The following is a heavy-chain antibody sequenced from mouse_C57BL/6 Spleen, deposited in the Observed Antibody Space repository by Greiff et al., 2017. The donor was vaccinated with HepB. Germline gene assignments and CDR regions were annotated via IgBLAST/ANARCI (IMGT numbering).Heavy chain of an antibody. D-gene: IGHD1-1*01. CDR3: ARHAGSTQYYYAMDY. Sequence: EVQLQESGGGLVQPGGSLKLSCAASGFTFSDYYMYWVRQTPEKRLEWVAYISNGGGSTYYPDTVKGRFTISRDNAKNTLYLQMSRLKSEDTAMYYCARHAGSTQYYYAMDYWGQGTSVTVSS. V-gene: IGHV5-12*01. J-gene: IGHJ4*01. CDR1: GFTFSDYY. CDR2: ISNGGGST.